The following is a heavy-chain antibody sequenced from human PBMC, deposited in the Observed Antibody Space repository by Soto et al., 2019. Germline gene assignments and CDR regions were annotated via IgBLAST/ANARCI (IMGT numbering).Heavy chain of an antibody. CDR1: GYTFTSYG. D-gene: IGHD3-3*01. CDR2: ISAYNGNT. CDR3: ARDKDYDFWSGYYSYYYYYGMDV. V-gene: IGHV1-18*04. Sequence: ASVKVSFKASGYTFTSYGISWVRQAPGQGLEWMGWISAYNGNTNYAQKLQGRVTMTTDTSTSTAYMELRSLRSDDTAVYYCARDKDYDFWSGYYSYYYYYGMDVWGQGTTVTVSS. J-gene: IGHJ6*02.